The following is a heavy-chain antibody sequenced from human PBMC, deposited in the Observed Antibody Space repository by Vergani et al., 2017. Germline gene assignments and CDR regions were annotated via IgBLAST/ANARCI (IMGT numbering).Heavy chain of an antibody. CDR3: TRRGVDTAMVTFDY. V-gene: IGHV3-73*01. CDR2: IRSKANSYAT. CDR1: GFTFSGSA. J-gene: IGHJ4*02. D-gene: IGHD5-18*01. Sequence: EVQLVESGGGLVQPGGSLKLSCAASGFTFSGSAMHWVRQASGKGLEWVGRIRSKANSYATAYAASVKGRCTISRDDSKNTAYLQMNILKTEDTAVYYYTRRGVDTAMVTFDYWGQGTLVTVSS.